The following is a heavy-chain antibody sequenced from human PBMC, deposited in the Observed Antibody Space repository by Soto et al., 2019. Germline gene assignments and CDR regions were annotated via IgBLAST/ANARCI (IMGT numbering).Heavy chain of an antibody. Sequence: GASVKVSCKASGYTFTSYYMHWVRQAPGQGLEWMGIINPSGGSTSYAQKFQGRVTMTRDTSTSTVYMELSSLRSEDTAVYYCARVESEQQLEYYYYGMDVWGQGTTGTVSS. CDR1: GYTFTSYY. D-gene: IGHD6-13*01. CDR3: ARVESEQQLEYYYYGMDV. J-gene: IGHJ6*02. CDR2: INPSGGST. V-gene: IGHV1-46*01.